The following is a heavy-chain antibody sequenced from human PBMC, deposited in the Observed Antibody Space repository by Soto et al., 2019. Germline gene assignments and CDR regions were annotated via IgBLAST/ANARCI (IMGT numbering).Heavy chain of an antibody. CDR3: ARGVDSIPLKY. J-gene: IGHJ4*02. CDR2: IIPIFGTA. D-gene: IGHD3-3*02. Sequence: QVQLVQSWAEVKKPGSSVKVSCKASGGTFSSYAISWVRQAPGQGLASMGGIIPIFGTANYAQKFQVRVTITEDESTRTAYMELSSLRSEYTAVYYCARGVDSIPLKYWGQGTLVTVSS. V-gene: IGHV1-69*01. CDR1: GGTFSSYA.